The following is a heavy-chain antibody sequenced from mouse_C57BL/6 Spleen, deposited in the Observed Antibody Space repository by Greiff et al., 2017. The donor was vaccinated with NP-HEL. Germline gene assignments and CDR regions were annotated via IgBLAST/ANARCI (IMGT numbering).Heavy chain of an antibody. D-gene: IGHD1-1*01. CDR1: GYSITSGYY. CDR2: ISYDGSN. J-gene: IGHJ1*03. Sequence: DVKLQESGPGLVKPSQSLSLTCSVTGYSITSGYYWNWIRQFPGNKLEWMGYISYDGSNNYNPSLKNRISITRDTSKNQLFLKLNSVTTEDTATYYCARPLYYYGSSYGWYFDVWGTGTTVTVSS. CDR3: ARPLYYYGSSYGWYFDV. V-gene: IGHV3-6*01.